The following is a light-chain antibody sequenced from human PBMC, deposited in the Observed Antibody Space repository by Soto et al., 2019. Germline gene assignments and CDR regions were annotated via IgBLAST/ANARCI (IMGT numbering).Light chain of an antibody. J-gene: IGKJ1*01. V-gene: IGKV3-15*01. CDR1: ETVSTN. Sequence: EIVLTQSPATLSVSPGERATLSCRATETVSTNLAWFQRKAGQPPRLLIYGSSTRATGVPDRFSGSGSGTEFALIISSLQSEDVAVYYCQQYGSSPWMFGQGTKVDIK. CDR3: QQYGSSPWM. CDR2: GSS.